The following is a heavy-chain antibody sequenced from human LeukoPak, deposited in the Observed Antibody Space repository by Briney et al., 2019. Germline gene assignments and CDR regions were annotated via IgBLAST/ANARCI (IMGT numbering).Heavy chain of an antibody. CDR1: GGTFSSYA. Sequence: GSSVKVSCKASGGTFSSYAISWVRQAPGQGLEWMGGIDPIFGTANYAQKFQGRVTITADESTSTAYMELSSLRSEDTAVYYCARVQNDFWSGYSTYYYYYYMDVWGKGTTVTVSS. D-gene: IGHD3-3*01. V-gene: IGHV1-69*01. J-gene: IGHJ6*03. CDR2: IDPIFGTA. CDR3: ARVQNDFWSGYSTYYYYYYMDV.